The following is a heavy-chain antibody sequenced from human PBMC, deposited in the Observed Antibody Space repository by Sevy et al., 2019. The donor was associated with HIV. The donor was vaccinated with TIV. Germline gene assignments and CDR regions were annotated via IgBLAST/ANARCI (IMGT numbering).Heavy chain of an antibody. CDR2: IYGGGST. CDR1: GFIVSSNC. D-gene: IGHD5-18*01. V-gene: IGHV3-53*01. CDR3: ARDRNTAMVIGMDV. Sequence: GGSLRLSCAASGFIVSSNCMSWVRQAPGKGLEWVSVIYGGGSTYYADSVKGRFTISRDNSKNTLYLQMNSLRAEDTGVYYCARDRNTAMVIGMDVWGQGTTVTVSS. J-gene: IGHJ6*02.